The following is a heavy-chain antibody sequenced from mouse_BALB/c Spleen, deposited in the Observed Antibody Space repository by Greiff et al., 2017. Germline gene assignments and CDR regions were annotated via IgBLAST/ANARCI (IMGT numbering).Heavy chain of an antibody. CDR2: ISYDGSN. D-gene: IGHD2-1*01. V-gene: IGHV3-6*02. Sequence: DVQLQESGPGLVKPSQSLSLTCSVTGYSITSGYYWNWIRQFPGNKLEWMGYISYDGSNNYNPSLKNRISITRDTSKNQFFLKLNSVTTEDTATYYCASYGNYYFDYWGQGTTLTVSS. CDR1: GYSITSGYY. CDR3: ASYGNYYFDY. J-gene: IGHJ2*01.